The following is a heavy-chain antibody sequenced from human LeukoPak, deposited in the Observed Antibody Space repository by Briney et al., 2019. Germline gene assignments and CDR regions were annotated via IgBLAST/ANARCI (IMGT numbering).Heavy chain of an antibody. V-gene: IGHV3-23*01. Sequence: GGSLRLSCAASGFTFSSYAMSWVRQAPGKGLEWVSAISGSGGSTYYADSVKGRFTISRDNSKNTLYLQMNSLRAEDTAVYYCGKDARSGSLTAEYFQHWGQGTLVTVSS. J-gene: IGHJ1*01. CDR3: GKDARSGSLTAEYFQH. D-gene: IGHD1-26*01. CDR1: GFTFSSYA. CDR2: ISGSGGST.